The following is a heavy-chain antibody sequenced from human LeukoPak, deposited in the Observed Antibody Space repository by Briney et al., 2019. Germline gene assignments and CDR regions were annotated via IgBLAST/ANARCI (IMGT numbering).Heavy chain of an antibody. CDR2: IIPILGIA. V-gene: IGHV1-69*04. Sequence: SVKVSCKASGGTFSSYAISWVRQAPGQGLEWMGRIIPILGIANYAQKFQGRVTITADKSTSTAYMELSSLRSEDTAVYYCARDRGMYYYDSSGSDFDYWGQGTLVTVSS. CDR3: ARDRGMYYYDSSGSDFDY. J-gene: IGHJ4*02. D-gene: IGHD3-22*01. CDR1: GGTFSSYA.